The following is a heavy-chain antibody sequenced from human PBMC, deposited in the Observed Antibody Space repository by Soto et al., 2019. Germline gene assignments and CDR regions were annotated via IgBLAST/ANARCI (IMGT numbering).Heavy chain of an antibody. D-gene: IGHD5-12*01. CDR1: GGTFSSYA. CDR3: ATEYSGYESLLFDY. V-gene: IGHV1-69*13. J-gene: IGHJ4*02. Sequence: ASVKVSCKASGGTFSSYAISWVRQAPGQGLEWMGGIIPIFGTANYAQKFQGRVTITADESTSTAYMELSSLRSEDTAVYYCATEYSGYESLLFDYWGQGTLVTVSS. CDR2: IIPIFGTA.